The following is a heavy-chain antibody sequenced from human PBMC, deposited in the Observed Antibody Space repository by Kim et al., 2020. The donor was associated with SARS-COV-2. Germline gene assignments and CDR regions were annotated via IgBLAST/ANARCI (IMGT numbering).Heavy chain of an antibody. CDR2: IHSDGRT. CDR1: GFTVNSNY. J-gene: IGHJ6*02. Sequence: GGSLRLSCAASGFTVNSNYMSWVRQAPGKGLDWVSVIHSDGRTFYADSVKGRVTISRDSSKNTVHLQKNRLRVEDTAVYYCARGRPMDVWGRGTTVTVSS. V-gene: IGHV3-53*01. CDR3: ARGRPMDV.